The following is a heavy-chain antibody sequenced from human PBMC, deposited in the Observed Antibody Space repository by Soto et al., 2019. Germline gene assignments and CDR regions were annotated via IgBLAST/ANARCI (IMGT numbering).Heavy chain of an antibody. CDR2: INSDGSTT. J-gene: IGHJ4*02. D-gene: IGHD1-26*01. V-gene: IGHV3-74*01. CDR3: ARDRSYTTDY. CDR1: GFTFVNSW. Sequence: WGSLRLSCAASGFTFVNSWIHCVRQAPGKGLVWVSYINSDGSTTTYADSVKGRFTISRDNAKNTVYLQITSLTAKDTAVYYCARDRSYTTDYWGQGTLVTVSS.